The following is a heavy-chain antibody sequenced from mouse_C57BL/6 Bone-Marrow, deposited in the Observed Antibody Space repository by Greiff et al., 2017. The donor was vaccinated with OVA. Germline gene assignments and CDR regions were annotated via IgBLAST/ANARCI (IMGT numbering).Heavy chain of an antibody. J-gene: IGHJ1*03. CDR2: IHPNSGST. Sequence: VQLQQPGAELVKPGASVKLSCTTSGYTFTSYWMPWVKQRPGQGLEWIGTIHPNSGSTNYNEKFKSKATLTVDKSSSTAYMQLSSLTSEDSAVYYCARGGFYYSNYVGWYFDVWGTGTTVTVSS. CDR3: ARGGFYYSNYVGWYFDV. D-gene: IGHD2-5*01. CDR1: GYTFTSYW. V-gene: IGHV1-64*01.